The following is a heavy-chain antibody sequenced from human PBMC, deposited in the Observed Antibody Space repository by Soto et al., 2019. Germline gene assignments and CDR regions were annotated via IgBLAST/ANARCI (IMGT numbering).Heavy chain of an antibody. Sequence: QLQLVQSGAEVKKPGSSVKVSCNASGGTFSSYAISWVRQAPGQGLEWMGGIIPIFGTANYAQKFQGRVTITADKSTSTAYMELSSLRSEDTAVYYCARDRGGDSSGYYYVFDYWGQGTLVTVSS. CDR2: IIPIFGTA. J-gene: IGHJ4*02. CDR3: ARDRGGDSSGYYYVFDY. V-gene: IGHV1-69*06. D-gene: IGHD3-22*01. CDR1: GGTFSSYA.